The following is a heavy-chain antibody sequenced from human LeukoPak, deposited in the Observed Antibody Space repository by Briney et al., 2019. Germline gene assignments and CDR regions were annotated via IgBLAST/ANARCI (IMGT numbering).Heavy chain of an antibody. CDR3: ARGRSSGWDYFDY. D-gene: IGHD6-19*01. V-gene: IGHV1-69*10. Sequence: VAAVKVSLKASGGTFSIYAISWVRQAPGRGRGWVGRIIIILGVANYAQKYKGRVTSTADKSTSTAYMELSSLRSEDTAVYYCARGRSSGWDYFDYWGQGTLVTVSS. CDR1: GGTFSIYA. CDR2: IIIILGVA. J-gene: IGHJ4*02.